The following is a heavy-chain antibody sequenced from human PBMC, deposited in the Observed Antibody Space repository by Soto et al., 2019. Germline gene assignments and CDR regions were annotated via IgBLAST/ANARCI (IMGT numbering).Heavy chain of an antibody. V-gene: IGHV1-69*12. CDR2: IIPIFGTA. D-gene: IGHD2-2*01. J-gene: IGHJ4*02. CDR1: GGTFSSYA. Sequence: QVQLVQSGAEVKKPGSSVKVSCKASGGTFSSYAISWVRQAPGQGLEWMGGIIPIFGTANYAQKFQGRVTIIADESTSTAYMELSSLRSEDTAVYYCARRGVDCFSTTCLNEYDFDYWGQGTLVTVSS. CDR3: ARRGVDCFSTTCLNEYDFDY.